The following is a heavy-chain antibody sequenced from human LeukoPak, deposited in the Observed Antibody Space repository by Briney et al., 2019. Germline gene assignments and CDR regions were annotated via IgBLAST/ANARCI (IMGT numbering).Heavy chain of an antibody. CDR1: GFTFADYA. V-gene: IGHV3-43*02. CDR3: PKDIGRLRLGELLFDC. D-gene: IGHD3-16*01. CDR2: ISGDGGST. J-gene: IGHJ4*02. Sequence: PGGSLRLSCAASGFTFADYAVHWVRQAAGKGLEWVSLISGDGGSTYYADSVKGRFTISRHNSKNSPYLQMNSLRTEDTALSYCPKDIGRLRLGELLFDCWGEGTLVTDSP.